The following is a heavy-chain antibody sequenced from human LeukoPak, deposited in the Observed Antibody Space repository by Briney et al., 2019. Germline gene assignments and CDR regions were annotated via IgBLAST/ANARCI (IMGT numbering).Heavy chain of an antibody. V-gene: IGHV3-23*01. J-gene: IGHJ5*02. D-gene: IGHD6-19*01. CDR1: GFTFSSYA. CDR3: AKSLRRIAVAGNWFDP. Sequence: PGGSLRLSCAASGFTFSSYAMSWVRQAPAKGLEWVSAISGSGGSTYYADSVKGRFTISRDNSKNTLYLQMNSLRAEDTAVYYCAKSLRRIAVAGNWFDPWGQGTLVTVSS. CDR2: ISGSGGST.